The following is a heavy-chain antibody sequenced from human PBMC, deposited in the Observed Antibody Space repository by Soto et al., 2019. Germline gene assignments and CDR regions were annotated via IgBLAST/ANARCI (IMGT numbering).Heavy chain of an antibody. CDR1: GGSFSGYY. V-gene: IGHV4-34*01. CDR2: INHSGST. CDR3: ARDVIVVVVAASQSDAFDI. Sequence: SETLSLTCAVYGGSFSGYYWSWIRQPPGKGLEWIGEINHSGSTNYNPSLKSRVTISVDTSKNQFSLKLSSVTAADTAVYYCARDVIVVVVAASQSDAFDIWGQGTMVTVSS. D-gene: IGHD2-15*01. J-gene: IGHJ3*02.